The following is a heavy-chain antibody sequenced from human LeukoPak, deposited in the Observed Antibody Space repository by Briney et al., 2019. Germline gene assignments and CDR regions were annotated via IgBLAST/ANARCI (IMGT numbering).Heavy chain of an antibody. CDR3: ARWYSSGWAFDY. V-gene: IGHV4-59*08. CDR1: GGTISSYY. D-gene: IGHD6-19*01. J-gene: IGHJ4*02. CDR2: IHYSGST. Sequence: SETLSLTCTASGGTISSYYWNWIRQPPGKGLEWIGYIHYSGSTKYNTSLKSRVTISVDTSKNQFSLKLSSVTAADTAVYYCARWYSSGWAFDYWGQGTLVTVSS.